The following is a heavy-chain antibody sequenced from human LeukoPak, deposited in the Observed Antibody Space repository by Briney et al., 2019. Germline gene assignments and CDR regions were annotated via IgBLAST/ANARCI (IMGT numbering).Heavy chain of an antibody. Sequence: SETLSLTCAVYGGSFSGYYWSWLRQPPGKGLEGIGEINHSGSTNYNPSLTSRVTISVDTSKNQFSLKLSSVTAADTAVYYCARGRGGIAARRGNFDYWGQGTLVTVSS. J-gene: IGHJ4*02. V-gene: IGHV4-34*01. CDR3: ARGRGGIAARRGNFDY. CDR1: GGSFSGYY. D-gene: IGHD6-6*01. CDR2: INHSGST.